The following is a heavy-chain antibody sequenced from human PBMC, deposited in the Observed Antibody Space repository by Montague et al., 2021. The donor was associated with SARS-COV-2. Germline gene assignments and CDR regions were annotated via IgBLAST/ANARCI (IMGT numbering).Heavy chain of an antibody. J-gene: IGHJ6*02. V-gene: IGHV4-59*13. CDR3: ARFFGPYYYGLDV. D-gene: IGHD3-10*01. CDR1: GSSLSTYY. CDR2: IYYTGNT. Sequence: SETLSLTCTVSGSSLSTYYWSWIRQPPGKGLECIGYIYYTGNTNYNPSLKSRVTISVDTSKNQFSLKLGSVTAADTAVYYCARFFGPYYYGLDVWGQGTTVTVSS.